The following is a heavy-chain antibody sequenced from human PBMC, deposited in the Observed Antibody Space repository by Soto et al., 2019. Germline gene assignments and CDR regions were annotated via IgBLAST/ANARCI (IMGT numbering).Heavy chain of an antibody. J-gene: IGHJ4*02. CDR2: ISGSGGST. CDR3: AKARSSGWYNYFDY. V-gene: IGHV3-23*01. Sequence: PGGSLRLSCAASGFTFSSYAMSWVRQAPGKGLEWVSAISGSGGSTYYADSVKGRFTISRDNSKNMLYLQMNSLRAEDTAVYYCAKARSSGWYNYFDYWGTGTLVTVYS. CDR1: GFTFSSYA. D-gene: IGHD6-19*01.